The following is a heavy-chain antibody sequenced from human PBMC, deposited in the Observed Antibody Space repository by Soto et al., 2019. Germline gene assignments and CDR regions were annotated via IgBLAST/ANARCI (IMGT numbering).Heavy chain of an antibody. D-gene: IGHD3-3*01. Sequence: GGSLRLSCSASGFTFSSYSMNWVRQAPGKGLEWVSYISSSSSTIYYADSVKGRFTISRDNAKNSLYLQMNSLRAEDTAVYYCARGAGYYDFWSGYYTGIGRDYWGQGTLVTVSS. CDR3: ARGAGYYDFWSGYYTGIGRDY. CDR1: GFTFSSYS. J-gene: IGHJ4*02. V-gene: IGHV3-48*01. CDR2: ISSSSSTI.